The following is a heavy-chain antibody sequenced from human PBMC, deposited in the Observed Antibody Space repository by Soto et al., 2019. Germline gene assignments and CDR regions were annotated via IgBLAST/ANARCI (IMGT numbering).Heavy chain of an antibody. D-gene: IGHD6-25*01. Sequence: QVPLVQSGAEVKKPGASVRVSCKASGYSFTANSMHWVRQAPGEGLEWMGWINPNNGGTNYVRKFQGWVTMTRDTSISTAYMDLTRLKSDVTAVYYCAMQRSGVVYWGQGTLVTVSS. CDR1: GYSFTANS. V-gene: IGHV1-2*04. CDR3: AMQRSGVVY. J-gene: IGHJ4*02. CDR2: INPNNGGT.